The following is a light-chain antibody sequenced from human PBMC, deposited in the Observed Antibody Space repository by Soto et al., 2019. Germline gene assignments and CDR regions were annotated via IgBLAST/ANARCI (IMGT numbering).Light chain of an antibody. V-gene: IGKV1-9*01. J-gene: IGKJ1*01. CDR3: QQLNSYPIT. CDR1: QSISSY. Sequence: DIQMPQSPSSLSASVGARVTITCRASQSISSYLNWYQQKPGKAPKLLIYAASSLESGVPSRFSGSGSGTEFTLTISSLQPEDFATYYCQQLNSYPITFGQGTKVDI. CDR2: AAS.